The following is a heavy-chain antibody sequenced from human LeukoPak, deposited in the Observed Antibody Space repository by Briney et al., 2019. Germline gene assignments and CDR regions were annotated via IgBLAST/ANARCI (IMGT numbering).Heavy chain of an antibody. V-gene: IGHV7-4-1*02. CDR2: INTTTGNP. CDR1: GYTFTSYA. CDR3: AREGPYYYYGMHV. Sequence: ASVKVSCKASGYTFTSYAMNWVRHAPGHGLEWMGWINTTTGNPTYAQGFTGRFVFSLDTSVSTAYLQISSLKAEDTAVYYCAREGPYYYYGMHVWGQGTTVTVSS. J-gene: IGHJ6*02.